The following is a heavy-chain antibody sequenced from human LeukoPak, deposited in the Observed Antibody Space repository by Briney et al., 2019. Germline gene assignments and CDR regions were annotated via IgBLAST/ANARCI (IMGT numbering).Heavy chain of an antibody. D-gene: IGHD3-3*01. CDR3: ASDFTQGGGLLED. CDR2: VSSTTSP. CDR1: GASITSRF. V-gene: IGHV4-59*11. J-gene: IGHJ4*02. Sequence: SETLSLTCTVSGASITSRFWTWVRQPPGKGLEWIGYVSSTTSPTYNPSLESRVTMSLDTSKSQFSLRLAPMTAADTAIYYCASDFTQGGGLLEDWGPGTLVVVSS.